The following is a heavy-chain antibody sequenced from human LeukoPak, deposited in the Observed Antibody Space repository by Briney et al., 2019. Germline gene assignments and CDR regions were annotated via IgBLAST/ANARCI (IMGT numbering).Heavy chain of an antibody. CDR1: GGSITSNY. CDR3: ARARYSGYVIDY. CDR2: MYYSGTT. D-gene: IGHD5-12*01. J-gene: IGHJ4*02. V-gene: IGHV4-59*01. Sequence: SETLSLTCTVSGGSITSNYWTWIRQPPGKGLEWLAYMYYSGTTNCNPSLKSRVTMSVDTSKNQFSLKLSSVTAADTAVYYCARARYSGYVIDYWGQGTLVTVSS.